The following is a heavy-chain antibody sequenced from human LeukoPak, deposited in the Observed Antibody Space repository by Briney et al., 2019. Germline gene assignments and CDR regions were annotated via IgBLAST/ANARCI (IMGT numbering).Heavy chain of an antibody. D-gene: IGHD1-26*01. CDR1: GFIFSTYC. J-gene: IGHJ4*02. CDR3: AKRISGAYYSHLYY. CDR2: IRNDKSSE. Sequence: GGSLRPFCSPSGFIFSTYCMRWVRQAPGKGLEWVAFIRNDKSSEHYADSVKGRFTISRDNSKNTLYLQMNSLRPEDTAVYYCAKRISGAYYSHLYYWGQGTLAIVSS. V-gene: IGHV3-30*02.